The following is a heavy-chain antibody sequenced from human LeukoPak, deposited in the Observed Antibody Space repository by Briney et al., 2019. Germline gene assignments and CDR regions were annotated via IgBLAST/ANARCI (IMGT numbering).Heavy chain of an antibody. CDR3: ARDLATAPYNWFDP. Sequence: SETLSLTCTVSGGSISSYYWSWIRQPAGKGLEWIGRIRSSGSTVYNPSLKSRVTMSVDTSKNQFSLNLSSVTAADTAVYYCARDLATAPYNWFDPWGQGTLVTVSS. CDR1: GGSISSYY. D-gene: IGHD5-12*01. V-gene: IGHV4-4*07. J-gene: IGHJ5*02. CDR2: IRSSGST.